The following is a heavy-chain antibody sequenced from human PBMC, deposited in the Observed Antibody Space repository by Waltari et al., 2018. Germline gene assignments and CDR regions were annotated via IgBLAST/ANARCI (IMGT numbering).Heavy chain of an antibody. D-gene: IGHD3-9*01. CDR3: AKDGRRYFDFSEILE. CDR2: IWFDGSKK. Sequence: QVHLVESGGGVVQPGQSLRLSCAASGFTFGSYGLHWVRRAPGKWLEWVSFIWFDGSKKYYAEAVKGRFTISRDNVRRGVSLEMSSLRGEDTAVYYWAKDGRRYFDFSEILEWGLGTQVTVSS. V-gene: IGHV3-30*02. J-gene: IGHJ4*02. CDR1: GFTFGSYG.